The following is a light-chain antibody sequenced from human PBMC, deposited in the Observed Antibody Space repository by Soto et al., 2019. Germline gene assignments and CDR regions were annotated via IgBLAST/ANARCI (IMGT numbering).Light chain of an antibody. J-gene: IGKJ1*01. CDR1: QGFNSY. Sequence: DIQLTQSPSFLSASVGDRVTITCRASQGFNSYVAWYQQKPGKAPKLLIYAASTLQSGVSSRFSGSGSGTEFTLTISSLQPDDFATYYCQQYNSYWTFGQGTKVDI. CDR2: AAS. V-gene: IGKV1-9*01. CDR3: QQYNSYWT.